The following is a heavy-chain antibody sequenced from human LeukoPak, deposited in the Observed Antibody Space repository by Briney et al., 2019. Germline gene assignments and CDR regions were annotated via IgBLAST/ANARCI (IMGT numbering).Heavy chain of an antibody. CDR2: ISYDGSNK. CDR1: GFTFSSYG. D-gene: IGHD6-25*01. CDR3: AKEKGSAFDY. J-gene: IGHJ4*02. Sequence: GGSLRLSCAASGFTFSSYGMHWVRQAPGKGLDWVALISYDGSNKYYADSVKGRFTISRDNSKNTLYLQMNSLRAEDTAVYYCAKEKGSAFDYWGQGTLVTVSS. V-gene: IGHV3-30*18.